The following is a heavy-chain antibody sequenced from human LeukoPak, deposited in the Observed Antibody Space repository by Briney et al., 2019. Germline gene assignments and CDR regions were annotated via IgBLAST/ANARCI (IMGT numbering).Heavy chain of an antibody. Sequence: GASVNVSCKASGGTFSSYAISWVRQAPGQGLEWMGGIIPIFGTANYAQKFQGRVTITADESTSTSYMELSRLRSEDTAVYYCARDQWRIAAAGNWFDPWGQGTLATVSP. V-gene: IGHV1-69*13. CDR2: IIPIFGTA. D-gene: IGHD6-13*01. CDR1: GGTFSSYA. CDR3: ARDQWRIAAAGNWFDP. J-gene: IGHJ5*02.